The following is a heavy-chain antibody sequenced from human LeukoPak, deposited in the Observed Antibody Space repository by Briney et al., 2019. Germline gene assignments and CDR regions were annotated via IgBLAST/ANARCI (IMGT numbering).Heavy chain of an antibody. Sequence: PSETLSLTCTVSGVSISNYYWSWIRQPPGKGLEWIGYIYYSGSTNYNPSLKSRVTISVDTSKNQFSLKLTSVTAADTAVYYCARQFYIVRGAHDSFDIWGQGTMVTVSS. CDR2: IYYSGST. CDR1: GVSISNYY. V-gene: IGHV4-59*08. CDR3: ARQFYIVRGAHDSFDI. J-gene: IGHJ3*02. D-gene: IGHD3-10*01.